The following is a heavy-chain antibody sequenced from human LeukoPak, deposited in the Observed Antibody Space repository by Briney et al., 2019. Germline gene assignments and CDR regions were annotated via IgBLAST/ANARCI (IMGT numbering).Heavy chain of an antibody. CDR1: GFTFSRYR. CDR2: ISRRRSYI. J-gene: IGHJ3*02. CDR3: ARVGSLTRATHDAFDI. D-gene: IGHD1-26*01. V-gene: IGHV3-21*01. Sequence: GGPLTLSCAASGFTFSRYRMNWVRQARGRGLEWGSCISRRRSYIYYADSVTGRFTISRDNAKNSLYLQMNSLRAEDTAVQYCARVGSLTRATHDAFDIWGQGTMVTVSS.